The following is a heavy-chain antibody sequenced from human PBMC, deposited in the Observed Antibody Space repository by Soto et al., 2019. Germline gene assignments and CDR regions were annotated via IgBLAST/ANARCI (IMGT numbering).Heavy chain of an antibody. CDR3: AKGSGYKYGSRFDF. CDR2: ISGDT. D-gene: IGHD3-10*01. V-gene: IGHV3-23*01. Sequence: EVRLLESGGGLVQPGGSLRLSCVVSGLPFSSAAMNWVRQAPGKGLEWVSGISGDTYYADSVKGRFTISRDNSQSTVYLHMTSLRTEDAAIYYCAKGSGYKYGSRFDFWGQGTRVTVSS. CDR1: GLPFSSAA. J-gene: IGHJ4*02.